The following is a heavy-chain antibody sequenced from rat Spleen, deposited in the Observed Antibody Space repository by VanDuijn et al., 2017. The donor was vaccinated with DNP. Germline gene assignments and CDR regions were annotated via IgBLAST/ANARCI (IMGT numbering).Heavy chain of an antibody. V-gene: IGHV6-6*01. J-gene: IGHJ4*01. CDR2: VKGKSNNYAT. Sequence: EVQVLESGGGLVQPGNSLKLSCATSGFTFSDAWMYWHRQFPEKRLEWVARVKGKSNNYATDYTESVKGRFTISRDDSKSSIYLQMNNLKEEDTAIYYVVWRAYSSYMMDVWGQGTSVTVSS. D-gene: IGHD1-2*01. CDR1: GFTFSDAW. CDR3: VWRAYSSYMMDV.